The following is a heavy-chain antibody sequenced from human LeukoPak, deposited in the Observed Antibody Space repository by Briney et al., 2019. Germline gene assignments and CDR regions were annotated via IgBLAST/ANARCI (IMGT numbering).Heavy chain of an antibody. CDR3: AKRDYSQSSDYFPLFDN. V-gene: IGHV3-23*01. CDR2: KTGDGGST. Sequence: GGSLRLSCAASGFAFANYAMAWVRQAPGKGLNWVTGKTGDGGSTYYADSVKGRFTISRDNSKNTLFLQMNSLRVEDTAVYYCAKRDYSQSSDYFPLFDNWGQGTLVTVSS. CDR1: GFAFANYA. D-gene: IGHD3-22*01. J-gene: IGHJ4*02.